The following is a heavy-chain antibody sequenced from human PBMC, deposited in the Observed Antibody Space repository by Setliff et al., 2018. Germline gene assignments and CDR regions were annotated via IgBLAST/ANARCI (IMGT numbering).Heavy chain of an antibody. D-gene: IGHD3-10*01. CDR2: IYYSGSA. V-gene: IGHV4-59*08. CDR1: GGSISSYY. J-gene: IGHJ5*02. CDR3: ARSGDYGSGRLSP. Sequence: SETLSLTCTVSGGSISSYYWSWIRQPPGKRLEWIGYIYYSGSANYNPSLESRVTISVDTSKNQFSLKLTSVTAADTAVYYCARSGDYGSGRLSPWGQGTLVTVSS.